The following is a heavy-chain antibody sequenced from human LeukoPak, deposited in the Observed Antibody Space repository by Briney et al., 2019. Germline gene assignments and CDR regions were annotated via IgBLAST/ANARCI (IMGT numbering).Heavy chain of an antibody. Sequence: GGSLRLSRAASGFTVSSNYMSWVRQAPGKGLEWVSVIYSGGSTYYADSVKGRFTISRDNSKNTLYLQMNSLRAEDTAVYYCARGQTHDYYATYYFDYWGQGTLVTVSS. V-gene: IGHV3-66*02. J-gene: IGHJ4*02. CDR3: ARGQTHDYYATYYFDY. CDR2: IYSGGST. CDR1: GFTVSSNY. D-gene: IGHD3-10*01.